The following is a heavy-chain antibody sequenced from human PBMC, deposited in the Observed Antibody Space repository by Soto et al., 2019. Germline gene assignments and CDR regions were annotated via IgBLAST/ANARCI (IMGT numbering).Heavy chain of an antibody. CDR1: GYTFTSYA. CDR2: INAGNGNT. J-gene: IGHJ5*02. CDR3: ARKVAGSWYWFDP. D-gene: IGHD6-13*01. Sequence: VKVSCKASGYTFTSYAMHWVRQAPGQRLEWMGWINAGNGNTKYSQKFQGRVTITRDTSASTAYMELSSLRSEDTAVYYCARKVAGSWYWFDPWGQGTLVTVSS. V-gene: IGHV1-3*01.